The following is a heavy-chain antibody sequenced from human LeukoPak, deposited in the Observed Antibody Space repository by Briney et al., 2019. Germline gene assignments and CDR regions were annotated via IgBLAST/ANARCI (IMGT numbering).Heavy chain of an antibody. CDR1: GFTFSSYS. D-gene: IGHD2-2*01. CDR3: ARDDAVVPRNTDY. CDR2: ISSSSSYI. V-gene: IGHV3-21*01. Sequence: GGSLRLSSPASGFTFSSYSMNWVRQAPGKGLEWVSSISSSSSYIYYADSVKRRFPISRDNAKNSMYLQMNSLRAEDTAVYYCARDDAVVPRNTDYWGQGTLVTVSS. J-gene: IGHJ4*02.